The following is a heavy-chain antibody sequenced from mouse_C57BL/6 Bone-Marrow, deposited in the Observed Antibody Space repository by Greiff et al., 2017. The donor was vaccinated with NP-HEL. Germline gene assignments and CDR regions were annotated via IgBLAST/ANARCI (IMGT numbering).Heavy chain of an antibody. CDR2: ISSGGSYT. Sequence: EVQLQESGGDLVKPGGSLKLSCAASGFTFSSYGMSWVRQTPDKRLEWVATISSGGSYTYYPDSVKGRFTISRDNAKNTLYLQMSSLKSEDTAMYYCARIGGSSGYYFDYWGQGTTLTVSS. J-gene: IGHJ2*01. V-gene: IGHV5-6*01. D-gene: IGHD3-2*02. CDR1: GFTFSSYG. CDR3: ARIGGSSGYYFDY.